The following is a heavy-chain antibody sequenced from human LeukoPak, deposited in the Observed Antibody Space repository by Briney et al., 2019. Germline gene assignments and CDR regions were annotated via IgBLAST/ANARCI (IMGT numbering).Heavy chain of an antibody. D-gene: IGHD6-13*01. Sequence: SETLSLTCAVYGGSFSGYYWSRIRQPPGKGLEWIGEINHSGSTNYNPSLKSRVTISVDTSKNQFSLKLSSVTAADTAVYYCASGYIAAAGTTGDYWGQGTLVTVSS. J-gene: IGHJ4*02. CDR3: ASGYIAAAGTTGDY. CDR1: GGSFSGYY. CDR2: INHSGST. V-gene: IGHV4-34*01.